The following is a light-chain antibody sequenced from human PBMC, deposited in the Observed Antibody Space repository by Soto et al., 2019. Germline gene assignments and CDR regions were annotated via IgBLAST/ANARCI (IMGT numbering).Light chain of an antibody. Sequence: EIVLTQSPGTLCLSPGERATLSCRASQSVSSNNLAWYQQRPGQAPRVVIYGASTRATGIPERFSGSGSGTDLTLTISRLEPEDFAVYYCQQYGRSPFTFGPGTKVDIK. V-gene: IGKV3-20*01. J-gene: IGKJ3*01. CDR3: QQYGRSPFT. CDR1: QSVSSNN. CDR2: GAS.